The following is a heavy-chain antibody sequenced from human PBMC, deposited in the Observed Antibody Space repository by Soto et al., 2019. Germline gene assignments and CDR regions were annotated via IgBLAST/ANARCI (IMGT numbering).Heavy chain of an antibody. CDR2: INHSGST. Sequence: TSETLSLTCAVYGGSFSGYYWSWVRQPPGKGLEWIGEINHSGSTNYNPSLKSRVTISVDTSKNQFSLKLSSVTAADTAVYYCARVRAHHTAVDYWGQGTLVTVSS. CDR3: ARVRAHHTAVDY. J-gene: IGHJ4*02. CDR1: GGSFSGYY. V-gene: IGHV4-34*01. D-gene: IGHD2-2*02.